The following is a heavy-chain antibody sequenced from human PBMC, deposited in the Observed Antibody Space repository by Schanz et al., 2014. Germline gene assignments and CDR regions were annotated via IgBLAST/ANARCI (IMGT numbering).Heavy chain of an antibody. CDR3: ARGPIPIQGVPMDF. V-gene: IGHV3-66*01. CDR1: GFIVSDNY. D-gene: IGHD3-10*01. J-gene: IGHJ4*02. CDR2: IYSGGST. Sequence: DVQLVESGGGLVQPGGSLRLSCAASGFIVSDNYMHWVRQAPGKGLEWVSVIYSGGSTYYADSVKGRFSVSGDNSKNTLYFQLNSLRAEDTAVYYCARGPIPIQGVPMDFWGQGTLVTVSS.